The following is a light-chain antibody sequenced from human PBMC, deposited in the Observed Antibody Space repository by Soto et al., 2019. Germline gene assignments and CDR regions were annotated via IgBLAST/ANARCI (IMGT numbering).Light chain of an antibody. Sequence: QSVLTQPPSASGSPGQSVTISCTGTSSDVGGYNYVSWFQQHPGKAPKLIIHEXNXRPSGVPDRFSGSKSGNTASLTVSGLQAEDEADYYCSSYAGSSNVFGTGTKVTCL. CDR1: SSDVGGYNY. V-gene: IGLV2-8*01. CDR3: SSYAGSSNV. J-gene: IGLJ1*01. CDR2: EXN.